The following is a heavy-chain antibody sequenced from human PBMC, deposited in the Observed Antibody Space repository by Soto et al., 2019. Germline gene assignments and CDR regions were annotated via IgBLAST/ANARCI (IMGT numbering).Heavy chain of an antibody. J-gene: IGHJ6*02. CDR2: INHSGTT. CDR3: ARADRTLVTSYGLDV. Sequence: SDTLSLTCAVSGGSFSGFYWTWIRQPPGEGLERIVEINHSGTTNFNPSLRSRLTISLDSSKKHFSLKLTSMTAADAAVYYCARADRTLVTSYGLDVWCQGPTVTVS. CDR1: GGSFSGFY. D-gene: IGHD2-21*02. V-gene: IGHV4-34*01.